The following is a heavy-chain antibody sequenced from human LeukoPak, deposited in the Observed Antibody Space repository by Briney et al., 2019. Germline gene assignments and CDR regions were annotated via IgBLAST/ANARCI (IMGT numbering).Heavy chain of an antibody. CDR1: GFTVSSNY. V-gene: IGHV3-66*02. CDR3: ARAGRSWYGEKGYYFDY. Sequence: GGSLRLSCAASGFTVSSNYMSWVRQAPGKGLEWVSVIYSGGSTYYADSVKGRFTISRDNSKNTLYLQMNSLRAEDTAVYCCARAGRSWYGEKGYYFDYWGQGTLVTVSS. D-gene: IGHD6-13*01. CDR2: IYSGGST. J-gene: IGHJ4*02.